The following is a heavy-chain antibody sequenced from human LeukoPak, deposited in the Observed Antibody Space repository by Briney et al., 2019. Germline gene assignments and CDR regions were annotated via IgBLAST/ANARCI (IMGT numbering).Heavy chain of an antibody. CDR3: AKQSAGTHGYFDH. CDR1: GFTFDDYA. Sequence: GGSLRLSCAASGFTFDDYAMDWVRQAPGKGLEWVSGISWNSGSIDYADSVKGRFTISRDNAKNSLYLQMNSLRTEDTALYYCAKQSAGTHGYFDHWGQGTLVTVSS. CDR2: ISWNSGSI. J-gene: IGHJ4*02. D-gene: IGHD3-3*01. V-gene: IGHV3-9*01.